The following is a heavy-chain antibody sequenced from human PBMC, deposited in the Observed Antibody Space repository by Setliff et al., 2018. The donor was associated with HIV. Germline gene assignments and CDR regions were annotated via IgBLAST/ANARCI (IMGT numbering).Heavy chain of an antibody. J-gene: IGHJ6*02. D-gene: IGHD3-10*01. V-gene: IGHV4-38-2*02. Sequence: LSLTCSVSGYSVYSGYHWGWVRQSPGKGLEWIGSIYHSGSTYYDPSLQSRVTISLDTSKNQFSLNLMSVTAADTAVYYCAREGDGRINIIRGVESYFYYGMDVWGQGTTVTVSS. CDR2: IYHSGST. CDR3: AREGDGRINIIRGVESYFYYGMDV. CDR1: GYSVYSGYH.